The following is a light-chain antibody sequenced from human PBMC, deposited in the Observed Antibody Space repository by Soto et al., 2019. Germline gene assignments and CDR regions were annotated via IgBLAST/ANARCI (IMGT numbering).Light chain of an antibody. CDR3: CSYAGSPRYV. J-gene: IGLJ1*01. CDR2: DVS. CDR1: SSDVGGYNY. Sequence: QSALTQPRSVSRSPGQSVTISCTGTSSDVGGYNYVSWYQQHPGKAPKVMIYDVSERPSGVPDRFSGSKSGNTASLTISGLQAEDGADYYCCSYAGSPRYVFGTGTKLTVL. V-gene: IGLV2-11*01.